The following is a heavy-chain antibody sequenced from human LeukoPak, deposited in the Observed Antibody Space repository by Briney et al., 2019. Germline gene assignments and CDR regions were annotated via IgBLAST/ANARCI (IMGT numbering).Heavy chain of an antibody. V-gene: IGHV3-30-3*01. CDR1: GFTFSSYA. J-gene: IGHJ5*02. CDR2: ISYDGSNK. CDR3: ARASEIQLWLPYLNWFDP. D-gene: IGHD5-18*01. Sequence: GGSLRLSCAASGFTFSSYAMHWVRQAPGKGLEWVAVISYDGSNKYYADSVKGRFTISRDNSKNTLYLQMNSLRAEDTAVYYCARASEIQLWLPYLNWFDPWGQGTLVTVSS.